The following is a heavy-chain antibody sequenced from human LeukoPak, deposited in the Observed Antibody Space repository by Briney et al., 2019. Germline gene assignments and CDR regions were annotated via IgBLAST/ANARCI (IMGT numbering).Heavy chain of an antibody. Sequence: TGGSLRLSCTASGFTFGDYAMSWFRQAPGKGLEWVGFIRSKAYGGTTEYAASVKGRFTISRDDSKSIAYLQMNSLKTEDTAVYYCTRDIPNKSSSWRYYYYYGMDVWGQGTTVTVSS. J-gene: IGHJ6*02. V-gene: IGHV3-49*03. CDR2: IRSKAYGGTT. D-gene: IGHD6-13*01. CDR3: TRDIPNKSSSWRYYYYYGMDV. CDR1: GFTFGDYA.